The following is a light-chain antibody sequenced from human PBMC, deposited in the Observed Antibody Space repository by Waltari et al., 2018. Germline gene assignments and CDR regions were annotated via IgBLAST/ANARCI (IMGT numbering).Light chain of an antibody. CDR1: QSLLHSNGNTY. V-gene: IGKV2-40*01. Sequence: DIVMTQTPLSLHITPGEPASISCSSSQSLLHSNGNTYLHWYLQKPGQSPQLLIYGSSNRASGVPDRFSGSGSGTDFTLKISKLEAEDVGIYYCVQAIAFPYSFGQGTKVEIK. CDR3: VQAIAFPYS. CDR2: GSS. J-gene: IGKJ2*03.